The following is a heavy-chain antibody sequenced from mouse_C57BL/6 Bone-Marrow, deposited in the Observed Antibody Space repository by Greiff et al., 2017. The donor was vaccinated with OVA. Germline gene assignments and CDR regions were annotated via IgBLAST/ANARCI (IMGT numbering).Heavy chain of an antibody. D-gene: IGHD1-1*01. CDR1: GYTFTDYN. V-gene: IGHV1-18*01. J-gene: IGHJ4*01. CDR2: INPNNGGT. CDR3: ARGAFYYYGSSRYAMDY. Sequence: VQLKESGPELVKPGASVKIPCKASGYTFTDYNMDWVKQSHGKSLEWIGDINPNNGGTIYNQKFKGKATLTVDKSSSTAYMELRSLTSEDTAVYYCARGAFYYYGSSRYAMDYWGQGTSVTVSS.